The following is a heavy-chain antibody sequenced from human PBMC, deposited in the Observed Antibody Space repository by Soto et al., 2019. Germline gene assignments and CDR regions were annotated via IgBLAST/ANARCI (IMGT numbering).Heavy chain of an antibody. Sequence: SETLSLTCTVSGGSISSYYWSWIRQPPGKGLEWIGYIYYSGSTNYNPSLKSRVTISVDTSKNQFSLKLSSVTAADTAVYYCARAYGDYVGRFFDYWGQGTLVTVSS. V-gene: IGHV4-59*01. CDR1: GGSISSYY. J-gene: IGHJ4*02. CDR2: IYYSGST. CDR3: ARAYGDYVGRFFDY. D-gene: IGHD4-17*01.